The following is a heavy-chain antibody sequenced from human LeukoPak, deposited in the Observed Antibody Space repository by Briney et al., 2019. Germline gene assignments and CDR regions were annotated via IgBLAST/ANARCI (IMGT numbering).Heavy chain of an antibody. Sequence: GGSLRLSCAASGFTFSFYGMHWVRQAPGEGLEWVSAISGSGGSTYYADSVKGRFTISRDNSKNTLYLQMNSLRAEDTAVYYCAKDLDIVVVVAADYWGQGTLVTVSS. CDR3: AKDLDIVVVVAADY. J-gene: IGHJ4*02. CDR1: GFTFSFYG. CDR2: ISGSGGST. D-gene: IGHD2-15*01. V-gene: IGHV3-23*01.